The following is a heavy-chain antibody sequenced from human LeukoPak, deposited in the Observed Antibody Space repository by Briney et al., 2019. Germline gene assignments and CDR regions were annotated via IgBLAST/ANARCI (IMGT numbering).Heavy chain of an antibody. CDR1: GFTFDDYG. CDR3: ARDGYSGSYRLFDY. V-gene: IGHV3-20*04. Sequence: PGGSLRLSCAASGFTFDDYGMNWVRQAPGKGLEWVSGITWSGGSTGYTDSVKGRFTISRDNAKNSLYLQMNSLRAEDTALYCCARDGYSGSYRLFDYWGQGTLVTVSS. D-gene: IGHD1-26*01. CDR2: ITWSGGST. J-gene: IGHJ4*02.